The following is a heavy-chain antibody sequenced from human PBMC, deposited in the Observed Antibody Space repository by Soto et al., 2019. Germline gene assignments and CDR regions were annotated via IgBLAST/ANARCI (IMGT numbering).Heavy chain of an antibody. D-gene: IGHD6-13*01. CDR2: ISAYNGNT. CDR3: ARDPYLGSSWPRSWFDP. CDR1: GYTFTSYG. V-gene: IGHV1-18*01. Sequence: GASVKVSCKASGYTFTSYGISWVRQAPGQGLEWMGWISAYNGNTNYAQKLQGRVTMTTDTSTSTVYMELSSLRSEDTAVYYCARDPYLGSSWPRSWFDPWGQGTLVTVSS. J-gene: IGHJ5*02.